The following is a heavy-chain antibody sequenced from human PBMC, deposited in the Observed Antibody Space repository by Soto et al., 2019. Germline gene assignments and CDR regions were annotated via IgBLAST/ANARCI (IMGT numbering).Heavy chain of an antibody. Sequence: PSETLSLTCTVSGGSISSYYWSWIRQPSGKGLEWIADIYYSGSTNYSPSLKSRVTISVDTSKNQFSLKLSSVTAEDTAVYYCAKRQQLLVYWGQGTLVTVSS. CDR3: AKRQQLLVY. D-gene: IGHD6-13*01. V-gene: IGHV4-59*12. CDR2: IYYSGST. J-gene: IGHJ4*02. CDR1: GGSISSYY.